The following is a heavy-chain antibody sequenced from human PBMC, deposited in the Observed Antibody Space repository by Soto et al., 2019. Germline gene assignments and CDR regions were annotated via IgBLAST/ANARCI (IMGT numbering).Heavy chain of an antibody. CDR2: IYATGTT. D-gene: IGHD1-1*01. Sequence: PSETLSLTCSVAGASISGFYWSWIRKSAGKGLEWIGRIYATGTTDYNPSLKSRVMMSVDTSKKQFSLKLRSVTAADTAVYYCVRDGTKTLRDWFDPWGQGISVTVSS. J-gene: IGHJ5*02. V-gene: IGHV4-4*07. CDR1: GASISGFY. CDR3: VRDGTKTLRDWFDP.